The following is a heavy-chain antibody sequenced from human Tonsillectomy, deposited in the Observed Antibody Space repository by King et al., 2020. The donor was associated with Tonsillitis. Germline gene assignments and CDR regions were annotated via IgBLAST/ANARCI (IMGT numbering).Heavy chain of an antibody. V-gene: IGHV2-5*01. CDR2: LYCNDDK. J-gene: IGHJ4*02. D-gene: IGHD3-16*02. Sequence: TLKESGPTLVKPTQTLTLTCTFSWFSLSTSEVGWGWSRQPPGKALELLALLYCNDDKRSSPSLKHRLTITNSTSKNQVVLTMANMDPVDTATYYCAHKWIWERNRSYFDYWGQGTLVTVSS. CDR1: WFSLSTSEVG. CDR3: AHKWIWERNRSYFDY.